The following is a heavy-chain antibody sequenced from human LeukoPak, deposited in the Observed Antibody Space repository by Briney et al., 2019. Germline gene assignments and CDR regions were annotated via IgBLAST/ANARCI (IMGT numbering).Heavy chain of an antibody. CDR1: GFAFKNAW. CDR2: IKSKTSGETT. D-gene: IGHD3-10*01. J-gene: IGHJ4*02. V-gene: IGHV3-15*01. CDR3: TTDVPSGAGDLFGY. Sequence: GGSLTLSCAASGFAFKNAWMSWLRQAPGKGLEWVGHIKSKTSGETTEYAAPVTGRFAISRDDSTYTQYLQMNSLKTEDTAVYYCTTDVPSGAGDLFGYWGQGTLVTVSS.